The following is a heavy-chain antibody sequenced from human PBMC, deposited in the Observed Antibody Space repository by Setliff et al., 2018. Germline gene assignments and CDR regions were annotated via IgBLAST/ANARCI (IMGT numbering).Heavy chain of an antibody. Sequence: PSETLSLTCTVSGGSVSSGSYYWSWIRQPPGKGLEWIGYIYYSGSTNYNPSLKSRVTISVDTSKNQFSLKLSSVTAADTAVYYCARSQWGGESYYFDYWGQGTQVTVSS. CDR2: IYYSGST. CDR1: GGSVSSGSYY. D-gene: IGHD2-15*01. J-gene: IGHJ4*02. CDR3: ARSQWGGESYYFDY. V-gene: IGHV4-61*01.